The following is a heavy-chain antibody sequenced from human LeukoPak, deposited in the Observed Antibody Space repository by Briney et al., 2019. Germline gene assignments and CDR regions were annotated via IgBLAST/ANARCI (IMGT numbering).Heavy chain of an antibody. D-gene: IGHD3-10*01. Sequence: GGSLRLSCAASGFTFSSYWMSWVRQAPGKGLEWVANIKQDGSEKYYVDSVKGRFTISRDNAKNSLYLQMNSLRAEDTAVYYCARERDGSGSYYKRGGYYFDYWGQGTLVTVSS. CDR2: IKQDGSEK. J-gene: IGHJ4*02. V-gene: IGHV3-7*01. CDR3: ARERDGSGSYYKRGGYYFDY. CDR1: GFTFSSYW.